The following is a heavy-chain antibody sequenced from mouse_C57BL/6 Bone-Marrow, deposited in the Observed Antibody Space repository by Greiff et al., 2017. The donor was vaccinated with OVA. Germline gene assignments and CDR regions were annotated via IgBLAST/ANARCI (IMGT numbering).Heavy chain of an antibody. D-gene: IGHD2-4*01. CDR2: IYPGDGDT. J-gene: IGHJ3*01. Sequence: VQLQQSGPELVKPGASVKISCKASGYAFSSSWMNWVKQRPGKGLEWIGRIYPGDGDTNYNGKFKGKATLTADKSSSTAYMQLSSLTSEDSAVYFCAPYDYDWFAYWGQGTLVTVSA. V-gene: IGHV1-82*01. CDR3: APYDYDWFAY. CDR1: GYAFSSSW.